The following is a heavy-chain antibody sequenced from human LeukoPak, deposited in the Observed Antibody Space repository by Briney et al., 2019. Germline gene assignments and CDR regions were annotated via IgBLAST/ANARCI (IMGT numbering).Heavy chain of an antibody. Sequence: GGSLRLSCAASGFTFSSYAMHWVRQAPGKGLEWAAVISYDGSNNYYADSVKGRFTISRDNSKNTLYLQMNSLRAEDTAMYYCARDECSSTSCYRTKGVDYWGQGTLVTVSS. CDR2: ISYDGSNN. V-gene: IGHV3-30-3*01. J-gene: IGHJ4*02. CDR1: GFTFSSYA. D-gene: IGHD2-2*01. CDR3: ARDECSSTSCYRTKGVDY.